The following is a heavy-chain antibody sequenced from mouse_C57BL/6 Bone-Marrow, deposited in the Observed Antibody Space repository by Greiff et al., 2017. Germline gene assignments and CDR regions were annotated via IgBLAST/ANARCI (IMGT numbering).Heavy chain of an antibody. CDR3: ARRAYYSNYGGYAMDY. D-gene: IGHD2-5*01. J-gene: IGHJ4*01. CDR1: GYTFTDYY. CDR2: INPNNGGT. Sequence: VQLQQSGPELVKPGASVKISCKASGYTFTDYYMNWVKQSHGKSLEWIGDINPNNGGTSYNQKFKGKATLTVDKSSSTASMELRSLTSEDSAVYYCARRAYYSNYGGYAMDYWGQGTSVTVSS. V-gene: IGHV1-26*01.